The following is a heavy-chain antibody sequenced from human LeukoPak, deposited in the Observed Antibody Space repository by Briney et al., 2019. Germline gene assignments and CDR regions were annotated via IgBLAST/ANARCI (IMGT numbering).Heavy chain of an antibody. CDR3: ARDLYGSGSPRFDY. CDR2: ISSSSSYI. CDR1: EFTFSSYS. V-gene: IGHV3-21*01. D-gene: IGHD3-10*01. Sequence: PGGSLRLSCAASEFTFSSYSMNWVRQAPGKGLEWVPSISSSSSYIYYADSVKGRFTISRDNAKNSLYLQMNSLRAEDTAVYYCARDLYGSGSPRFDYWGQGTLVTVSS. J-gene: IGHJ4*02.